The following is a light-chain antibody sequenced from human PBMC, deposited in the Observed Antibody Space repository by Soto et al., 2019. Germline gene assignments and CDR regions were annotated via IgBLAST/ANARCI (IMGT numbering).Light chain of an antibody. CDR2: GAS. Sequence: EIVMASSPPTPSLSSGGKKTLSFRSSQSISSHLAWYQQKPGQAPRLLIHGASTRATGIPAGFSGSGSGTEFTLVISSLQSEDFAVYYCQQYHYWWAFGQGTKVDIK. CDR3: QQYHYWWA. J-gene: IGKJ1*01. V-gene: IGKV3-15*01. CDR1: QSISSH.